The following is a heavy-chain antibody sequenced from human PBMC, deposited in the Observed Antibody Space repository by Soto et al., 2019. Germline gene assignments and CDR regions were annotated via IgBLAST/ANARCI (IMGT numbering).Heavy chain of an antibody. D-gene: IGHD3-16*01. Sequence: QVQLVQSGAEVKKPGSSVKVSCKASGDTFSSYTFNWVRQAPGQGLEWMGRIIPIVGIANYAQNFQGRVTITADKSTSTAYMELTSLRSEDTAVYYCAIRRGRVTCDDYWVQGSLVSVSS. CDR3: AIRRGRVTCDDY. CDR1: GDTFSSYT. V-gene: IGHV1-69*02. CDR2: IIPIVGIA. J-gene: IGHJ4*02.